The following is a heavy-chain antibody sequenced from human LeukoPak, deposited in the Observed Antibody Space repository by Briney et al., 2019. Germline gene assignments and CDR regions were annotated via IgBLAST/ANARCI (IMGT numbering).Heavy chain of an antibody. J-gene: IGHJ4*02. CDR1: GFTFSSYA. Sequence: GGSLRLSCAASGFTFSSYAMSWVRQAPGKGLEWVSGISGSGGSTYYADSVKGRFTISRDNSKNTLYLQMNSLRAEDTAVYYCAKKGVAAAAGTPYYFDYWGQGTLVTVSS. D-gene: IGHD6-13*01. CDR3: AKKGVAAAAGTPYYFDY. CDR2: ISGSGGST. V-gene: IGHV3-23*01.